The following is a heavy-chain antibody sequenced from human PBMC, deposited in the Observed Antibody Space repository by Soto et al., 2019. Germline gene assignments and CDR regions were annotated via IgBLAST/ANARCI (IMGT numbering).Heavy chain of an antibody. CDR3: ARDPTESRVGNWFES. CDR2: ISSSTSYV. D-gene: IGHD2-2*01. V-gene: IGHV3-21*06. CDR1: GFTFSRYG. Sequence: GGSLRLSCAATGFTFSRYGMNWLRQAPGKGLEWVASISSSTSYVYYADSVKGRFTTSRDNAKSILYLEMYALRTEDTAVYYCARDPTESRVGNWFESWGQGTLVTVSS. J-gene: IGHJ5*01.